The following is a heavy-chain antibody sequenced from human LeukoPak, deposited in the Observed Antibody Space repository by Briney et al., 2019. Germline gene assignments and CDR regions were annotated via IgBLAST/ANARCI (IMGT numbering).Heavy chain of an antibody. CDR1: GFTFSSYW. D-gene: IGHD2-2*01. CDR3: ARGDIVVVPAANYYYGMDV. CDR2: INPHENEK. Sequence: GGSLRLSCAASGFTFSSYWMSWFRQAPGKGLEWVANINPHENEKYYVDSVKGRFIISRDNAKNSLYLQMNSLRAEDTAVYYCARGDIVVVPAANYYYGMDVWGQGTTVTVSS. J-gene: IGHJ6*02. V-gene: IGHV3-7*01.